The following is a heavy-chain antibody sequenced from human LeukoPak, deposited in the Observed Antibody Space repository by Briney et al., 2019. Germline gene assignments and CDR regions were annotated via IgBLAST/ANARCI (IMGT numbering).Heavy chain of an antibody. D-gene: IGHD6-13*01. V-gene: IGHV3-21*01. CDR2: ISSSSSYI. J-gene: IGHJ1*01. CDR1: GFTFSNYN. CDR3: ARDLGAAAEYFQH. Sequence: GGSVRLSCAASGFTFSNYNMNWVRQAPGKGLEWVSSISSSSSYISYADSVKGRFTISRDNAKNSLYLQMNSLRAGDTAVYYCARDLGAAAEYFQHWGQGTLVTVSS.